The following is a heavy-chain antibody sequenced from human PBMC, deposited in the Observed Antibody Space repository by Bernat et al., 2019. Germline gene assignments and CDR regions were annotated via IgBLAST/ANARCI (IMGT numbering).Heavy chain of an antibody. CDR1: GFTFSSYA. CDR2: ISYDGSNK. J-gene: IGHJ4*02. Sequence: HVQLVESGGGVVQPGRSLRLFCAASGFTFSSYAMHWVRQAPGKGLVWVAVISYDGSNKCYADAVKGRFTISGDNSKNTLYLQMNSLGDEETAVYYCTRQRNYYDSSGHFDYWGQGTLVTVSS. V-gene: IGHV3-30-3*01. D-gene: IGHD3-22*01. CDR3: TRQRNYYDSSGHFDY.